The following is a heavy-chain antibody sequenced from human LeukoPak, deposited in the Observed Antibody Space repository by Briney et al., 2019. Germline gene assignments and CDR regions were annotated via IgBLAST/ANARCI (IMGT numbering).Heavy chain of an antibody. CDR2: INGDGSWT. CDR3: VSFYETY. V-gene: IGHV3-74*01. D-gene: IGHD2-2*01. Sequence: GGSLRLSCAASGNYWIHWVRQAPGRGLVWVSHINGDGSWTTYADSVKGRFTISKDNAKNTVYLQMNNLRAEDTAVYYCVSFYETYWGRGTLVTVSS. J-gene: IGHJ4*02. CDR1: GNYW.